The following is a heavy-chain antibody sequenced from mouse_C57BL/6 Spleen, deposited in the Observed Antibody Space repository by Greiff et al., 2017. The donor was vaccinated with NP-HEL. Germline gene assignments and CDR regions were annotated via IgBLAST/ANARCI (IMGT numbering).Heavy chain of an antibody. V-gene: IGHV1-52*01. CDR1: GYTFTSYW. CDR2: IDPSDSET. CDR3: ARRGSYYSKYGGAMDY. J-gene: IGHJ4*01. D-gene: IGHD2-5*01. Sequence: QVQLQQPGAELVRPGSSVKLSCKASGYTFTSYWMHWVKQRPIQGLEWIGNIDPSDSETHYNQKFKDKATLTVDKSSSTAYMQLSSLTSEDSAVYYCARRGSYYSKYGGAMDYWGQGTSVTVSS.